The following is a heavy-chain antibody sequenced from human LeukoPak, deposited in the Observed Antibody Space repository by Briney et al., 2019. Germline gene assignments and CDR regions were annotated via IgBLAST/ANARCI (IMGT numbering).Heavy chain of an antibody. J-gene: IGHJ6*03. CDR2: ISYSGST. CDR3: ARAVLSRVTSFYYYYMDV. Sequence: SQTLSLTCTVSGGSISSGGYYWSWIRQPPGKGLEWIGYISYSGSTNYNPSLKSRVTISVDTSKNQFFLKVSSVTAADTAVYYCARAVLSRVTSFYYYYMDVWGKGTTVTVSS. D-gene: IGHD2-21*02. CDR1: GGSISSGGYY. V-gene: IGHV4-61*08.